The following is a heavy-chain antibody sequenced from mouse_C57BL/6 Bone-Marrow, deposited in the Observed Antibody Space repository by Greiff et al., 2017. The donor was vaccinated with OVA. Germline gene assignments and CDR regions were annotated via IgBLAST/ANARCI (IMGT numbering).Heavy chain of an antibody. CDR2: ISTGGGST. CDR3: ARQGVQYCYTMDY. CDR1: GFTFSDYY. D-gene: IGHD5-1*01. Sequence: EVQRVESGGGLVQPGGSLKLSCAASGFTFSDYYMYWVRQTPEKRLEWVAYISTGGGSTYYPDTVKGRFTLSRDNAKNTLYLQLSRLKSEDTAVYDCARQGVQYCYTMDYWGQGTTVTVSS. V-gene: IGHV5-12*01. J-gene: IGHJ4*01.